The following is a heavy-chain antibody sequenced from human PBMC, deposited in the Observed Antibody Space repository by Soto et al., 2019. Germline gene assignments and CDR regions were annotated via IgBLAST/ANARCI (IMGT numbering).Heavy chain of an antibody. CDR2: ISAYNGNT. V-gene: IGHV1-18*04. D-gene: IGHD6-19*01. CDR3: ARDPTGSGWYYYGMDV. CDR1: GYTFTSYG. Sequence: ASVKVSCKASGYTFTSYGMSWVRQAPVQGLEWMGWISAYNGNTNYAQKLQGRVTMTTDTSTSTAYMELRSLRSDDTAVYYCARDPTGSGWYYYGMDVWGQGTTVTISS. J-gene: IGHJ6*02.